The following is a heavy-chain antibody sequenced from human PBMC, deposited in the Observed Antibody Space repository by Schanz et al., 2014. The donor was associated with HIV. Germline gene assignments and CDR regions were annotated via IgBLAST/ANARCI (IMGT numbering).Heavy chain of an antibody. CDR3: AKVVRFAMVTAPYYFDS. Sequence: EVQMVESGGGLVQPGGSLRLSCAASGFSLNRYSVNWVRQTPGKGLEWISYISSSGSTRHYADSMKGRFTISRDNAKNFVYLQMNSLRDEDTAVYYCAKVVRFAMVTAPYYFDSWGQGTLVTVSS. D-gene: IGHD2-15*01. V-gene: IGHV3-48*02. CDR1: GFSLNRYS. J-gene: IGHJ4*02. CDR2: ISSSGSTR.